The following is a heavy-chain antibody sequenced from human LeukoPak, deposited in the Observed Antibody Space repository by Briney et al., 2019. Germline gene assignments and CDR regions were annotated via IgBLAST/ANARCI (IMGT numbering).Heavy chain of an antibody. CDR1: GFTFSSYE. D-gene: IGHD3-10*02. Sequence: GASLRISCAASGFTFSSYEMNWVRQAPGKGLEWVSYISSSGSTIYYADSVKGRFTISRDNAKNSLYLQMNSLRAEDTAVYYCAELGITMIGGVWGKGTTVTISS. J-gene: IGHJ6*04. CDR3: AELGITMIGGV. CDR2: ISSSGSTI. V-gene: IGHV3-48*03.